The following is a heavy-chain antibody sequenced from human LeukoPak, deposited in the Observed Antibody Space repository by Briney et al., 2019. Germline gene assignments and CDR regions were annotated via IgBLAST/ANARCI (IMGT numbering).Heavy chain of an antibody. V-gene: IGHV1-18*01. Sequence: ASVKVSCKASGYTFTSYGISWVRQAPGQGLEWMGWISGYNGNTKNAQKLQGRVTMTTDTSTSTAYLQWSSLKASDTAMYYCARRAPLSGESLDNWGQGTLVTVSS. J-gene: IGHJ4*02. D-gene: IGHD4-17*01. CDR1: GYTFTSYG. CDR3: ARRAPLSGESLDN. CDR2: ISGYNGNT.